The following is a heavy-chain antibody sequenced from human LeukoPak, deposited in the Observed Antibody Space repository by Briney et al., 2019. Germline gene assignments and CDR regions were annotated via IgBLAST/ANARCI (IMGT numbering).Heavy chain of an antibody. J-gene: IGHJ3*02. CDR1: GYTFTSYG. Sequence: ASVKVSCKASGYTFTSYGISWVRQAPGQGLEWMGWISAYNGNTNYAQKLQGRVTMTTDTSTSTAYMELRSLRSDDTAVHYCARGIAVAGTESDAFDIWGQGTMVTVSS. CDR2: ISAYNGNT. V-gene: IGHV1-18*01. D-gene: IGHD6-19*01. CDR3: ARGIAVAGTESDAFDI.